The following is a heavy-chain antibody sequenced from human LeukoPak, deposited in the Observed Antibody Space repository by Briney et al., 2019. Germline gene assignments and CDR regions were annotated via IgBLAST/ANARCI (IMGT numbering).Heavy chain of an antibody. J-gene: IGHJ6*03. Sequence: SVKVSCKASGGTFSSYAISWVRQAPGQGLEWMGGIIPIFGTANYAQKFQGRVTITTDASTSTAYMELRSLRSEDTAVYYCARGPYSKLYPLRYYYYMDVWGKGTTVTVSS. V-gene: IGHV1-69*05. CDR2: IIPIFGTA. CDR3: ARGPYSKLYPLRYYYYMDV. D-gene: IGHD4-11*01. CDR1: GGTFSSYA.